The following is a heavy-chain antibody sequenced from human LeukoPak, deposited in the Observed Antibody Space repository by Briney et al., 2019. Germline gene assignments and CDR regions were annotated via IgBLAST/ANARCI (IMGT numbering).Heavy chain of an antibody. Sequence: GGSLRLSCEASGFSFGSYAMHWVRQAPGKGLEWVAVISYDGINKYYADSVKGRFTISRDNSKNTLSLQMNSLRDEDTAVYYCARSYYDFWSAVFYFDYWGQGTLVTVSS. V-gene: IGHV3-30*04. D-gene: IGHD3-3*01. CDR3: ARSYYDFWSAVFYFDY. CDR2: ISYDGINK. J-gene: IGHJ4*02. CDR1: GFSFGSYA.